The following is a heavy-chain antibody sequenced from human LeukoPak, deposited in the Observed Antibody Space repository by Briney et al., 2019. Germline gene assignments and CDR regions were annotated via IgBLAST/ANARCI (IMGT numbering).Heavy chain of an antibody. CDR1: GFTVSSNY. J-gene: IGHJ5*02. V-gene: IGHV3-66*01. D-gene: IGHD2-2*01. CDR3: ARLKVVPAAMDYWFDP. Sequence: GSLRLSCSASGFTVSSNYMSWVRQAPGKGLEWVSVIYSGGSTYYADSVKGRFTISRDNSKNTLYLQMNSLRAEDTAVYYCARLKVVPAAMDYWFDPWGQGTLVTVSS. CDR2: IYSGGST.